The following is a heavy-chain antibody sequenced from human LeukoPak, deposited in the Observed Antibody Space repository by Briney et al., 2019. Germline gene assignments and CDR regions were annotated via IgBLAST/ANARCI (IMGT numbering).Heavy chain of an antibody. CDR1: GFTFSSYG. CDR2: IWYDGSNK. Sequence: GGSLRLSCAASGFTFSSYGMHWVRQAPGKGLEWVAVIWYDGSNKYYADSGKGRFTISRDNSKNTLYLQMNSLRAEDTAVYYCARGWDTAMVTPLDYWGQGTLVSVSS. CDR3: ARGWDTAMVTPLDY. D-gene: IGHD5-18*01. J-gene: IGHJ4*02. V-gene: IGHV3-33*01.